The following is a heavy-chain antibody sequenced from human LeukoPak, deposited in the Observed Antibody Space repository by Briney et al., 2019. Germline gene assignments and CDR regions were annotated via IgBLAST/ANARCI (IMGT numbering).Heavy chain of an antibody. CDR1: GYTFTSYG. V-gene: IGHV1-18*01. Sequence: GASVKVSCKASGYTFTSYGISWVRQAPGQGLEWMGWISAYNGNTNYAQKLQGRVTMTTDTSTSTAYMELRSLRSDDTAMYYCARVFGYYDSSGASDYWGQGTLVTVSS. CDR3: ARVFGYYDSSGASDY. D-gene: IGHD3-22*01. J-gene: IGHJ4*02. CDR2: ISAYNGNT.